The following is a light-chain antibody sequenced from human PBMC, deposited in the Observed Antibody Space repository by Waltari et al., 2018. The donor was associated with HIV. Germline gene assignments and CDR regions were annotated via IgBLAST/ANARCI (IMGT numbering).Light chain of an antibody. CDR2: DDS. J-gene: IGLJ2*01. V-gene: IGLV3-21*02. CDR3: QVCVDNSVI. CDR1: SVGSKS. Sequence: SYVLTQPPSVSVAPGQTARITCGGNSVGSKSVHWYQQKSGQAPVLVVYDDSARPSGIPERFSGSNSGNTATLTISRVEDGDEADYYCQVCVDNSVIFAGGTRLTVL.